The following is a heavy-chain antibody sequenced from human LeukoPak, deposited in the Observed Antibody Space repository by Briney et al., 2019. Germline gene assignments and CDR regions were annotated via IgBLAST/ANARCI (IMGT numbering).Heavy chain of an antibody. CDR2: INSDGSST. CDR3: ARDQRYSSGWTPIDY. V-gene: IGHV3-74*01. Sequence: GGSLRLSCAASGFTFSRYWMHWVRQAPGKGLVWVSRINSDGSSTSYADSVKGRFTISRDNARNTLYLQMNSLRAEDTAVYYCARDQRYSSGWTPIDYWGRGTLVTVSS. CDR1: GFTFSRYW. J-gene: IGHJ4*02. D-gene: IGHD6-19*01.